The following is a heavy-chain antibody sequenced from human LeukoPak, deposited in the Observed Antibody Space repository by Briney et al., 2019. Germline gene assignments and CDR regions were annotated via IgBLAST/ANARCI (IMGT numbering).Heavy chain of an antibody. CDR1: GFTVSSNY. D-gene: IGHD3-10*01. J-gene: IGHJ4*02. CDR2: IYSGGST. CDR3: ARGLMVRGYYFDY. V-gene: IGHV3-66*01. Sequence: GGSLRLSCAASGFTVSSNYMSWVRQAPGKGLEWVSVIYSGGSTYYADSVKGRFTISRDNSKNTLYLQMNSLRAEDTAVYYCARGLMVRGYYFDYWGQGTLVIVSS.